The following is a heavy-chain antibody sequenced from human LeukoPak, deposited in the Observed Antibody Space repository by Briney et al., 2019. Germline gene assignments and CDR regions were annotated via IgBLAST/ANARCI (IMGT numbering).Heavy chain of an antibody. CDR3: ARGGFYCGGDCYVDY. D-gene: IGHD2-21*02. V-gene: IGHV4-61*09. CDR2: IGST. Sequence: SETLSPTGTVSGGSISSGSYYWSWIRQPAGKGLEWVGHIGSTNYNPSLKSRVTISVDTSKNPFSLRLSSVTAADTAVYYCARGGFYCGGDCYVDYWGQGTLVTVSS. J-gene: IGHJ4*02. CDR1: GGSISSGSYY.